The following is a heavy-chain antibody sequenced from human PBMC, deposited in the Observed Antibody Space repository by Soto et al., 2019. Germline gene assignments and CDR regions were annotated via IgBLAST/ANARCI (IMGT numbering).Heavy chain of an antibody. V-gene: IGHV4-59*01. CDR3: ARDKELHTPAHELVV. CDR2: VYDSGTSDSDGPIF. Sequence: QVQLQESGPGLLNPSETLSLTCTVSGDSIRAYYWHWIRQPPGKGLEWVGYVYDSGTSDSDGPIFNYYPSVKRRATIYVHTSKNQFSLSLMSVTAVDTALYFCARDKELHTPAHELVVWGRGTAVTVSS. J-gene: IGHJ6*02. D-gene: IGHD2-15*01. CDR1: GDSIRAYY.